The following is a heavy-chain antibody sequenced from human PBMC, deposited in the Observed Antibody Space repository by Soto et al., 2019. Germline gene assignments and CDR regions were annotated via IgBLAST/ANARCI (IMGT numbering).Heavy chain of an antibody. J-gene: IGHJ2*01. Sequence: QVQLQESGPGLVKPSQTLSLTCTVSGGSISSGGYYWSWIRQHPGKGLEWIGYIYYSGSTYYNPSLKSRVTISXXTXKXXFSLKLSSVTAADTAVYYCARWSYYDSSGERYFDLWGRGTLVTVSS. CDR3: ARWSYYDSSGERYFDL. CDR1: GGSISSGGYY. V-gene: IGHV4-31*03. D-gene: IGHD3-22*01. CDR2: IYYSGST.